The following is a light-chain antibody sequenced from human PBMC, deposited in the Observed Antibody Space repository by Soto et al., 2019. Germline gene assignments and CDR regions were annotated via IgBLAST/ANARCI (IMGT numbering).Light chain of an antibody. CDR1: QGVSTW. Sequence: DIQMTQSPSSVPASVEDRVTITCRASQGVSTWLAWYQQKPGKAPNLLIYTASSLQSGVPSRFSGSGSGTDFTLTINGLQPEDFATYYCQQAASFPITFGQGTRLEI. V-gene: IGKV1-12*01. J-gene: IGKJ5*01. CDR3: QQAASFPIT. CDR2: TAS.